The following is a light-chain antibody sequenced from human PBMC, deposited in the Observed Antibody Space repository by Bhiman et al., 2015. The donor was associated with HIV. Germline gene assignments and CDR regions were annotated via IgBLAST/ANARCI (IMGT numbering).Light chain of an antibody. Sequence: QSALTQPASVSGSPGQSITISCTGTSSDVGGYNYVSWYQHHPGKAPKLMIYDVNKRPSGVSNRFSGSKSGNTASLTISGLQAEDEAHYYCSSYTSSTTLLVVFGGGTKLTVL. J-gene: IGLJ2*01. CDR3: SSYTSSTTLLVV. CDR1: SSDVGGYNY. CDR2: DVN. V-gene: IGLV2-14*03.